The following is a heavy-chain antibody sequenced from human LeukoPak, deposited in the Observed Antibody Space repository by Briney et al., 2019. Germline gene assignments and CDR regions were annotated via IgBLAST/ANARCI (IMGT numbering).Heavy chain of an antibody. J-gene: IGHJ6*03. CDR2: MNPNSGNT. D-gene: IGHD3-22*01. V-gene: IGHV1-8*03. Sequence: GASVKVSCKASGYTFTSYDINWVRQATGQGLEWMGWMNPNSGNTGYAQKFHGRVTITRNTSISTAYMELSSLRSEDTAVYYCARVGVIGSPYYYYMDVWGKGTTVTVSS. CDR3: ARVGVIGSPYYYYMDV. CDR1: GYTFTSYD.